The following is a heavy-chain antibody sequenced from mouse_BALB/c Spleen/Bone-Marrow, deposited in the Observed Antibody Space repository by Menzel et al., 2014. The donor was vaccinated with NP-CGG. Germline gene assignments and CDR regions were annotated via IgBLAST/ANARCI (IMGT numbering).Heavy chain of an antibody. J-gene: IGHJ4*01. V-gene: IGHV5-12-1*01. CDR2: ISSGGSNT. CDR3: ARQRGYAYAMDY. Sequence: EVMLVESGGGLVKPGGSLKLSCAASGFAFSGYDMSWVRQTPEKRLEWVAYISSGGSNTYYPDTVKGRFTISRDNAKNTLYLQMSSLKSEDTAMYYCARQRGYAYAMDYWGQGTSVTVSS. D-gene: IGHD2-2*01. CDR1: GFAFSGYD.